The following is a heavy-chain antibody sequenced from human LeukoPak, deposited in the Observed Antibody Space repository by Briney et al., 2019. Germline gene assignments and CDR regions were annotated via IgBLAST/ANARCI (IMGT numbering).Heavy chain of an antibody. D-gene: IGHD3-10*01. V-gene: IGHV1-24*01. CDR1: GYTLTELS. CDR3: ATNYYPLSLYGSGSLR. CDR2: FDPEDGET. J-gene: IGHJ4*02. Sequence: ASVEVSCKVSGYTLTELSMHWVRQAPGKGLEWMGGFDPEDGETIYAQKFQGRVTMTEDTSTDTAYMELSSLRSEDTAVYYCATNYYPLSLYGSGSLRWGQGTLVTVSS.